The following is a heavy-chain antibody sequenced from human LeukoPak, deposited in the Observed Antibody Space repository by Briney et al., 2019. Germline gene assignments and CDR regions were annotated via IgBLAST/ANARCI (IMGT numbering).Heavy chain of an antibody. D-gene: IGHD3-9*01. CDR1: GGTFSSYA. V-gene: IGHV1-69*13. CDR3: ASSPGHFYYMDA. CDR2: IIPIFGTA. J-gene: IGHJ6*03. Sequence: ASVTVSCKASGGTFSSYAISWVRQAPGQGLEWMGGIIPIFGTANYAQKFQGRVTITADESTSTAYMELSSLRSEDTAVYYCASSPGHFYYMDAWGKGTTVTISS.